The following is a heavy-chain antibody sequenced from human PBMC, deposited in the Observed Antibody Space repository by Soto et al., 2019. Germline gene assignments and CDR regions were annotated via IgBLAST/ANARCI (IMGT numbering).Heavy chain of an antibody. CDR1: GYSFTSYW. Sequence: GESLKISCKGSGYSFTSYWIVGVRHMPGKGLEWMGIIYPGDSDTRYSPSFQGQVTISADKSISTAYLQWSSLKASDTAMYYCARSWRYDSSGYYCGLRNSFDIWDQGTIGTVSS. CDR3: ARSWRYDSSGYYCGLRNSFDI. V-gene: IGHV5-51*01. CDR2: IYPGDSDT. D-gene: IGHD3-22*01. J-gene: IGHJ3*02.